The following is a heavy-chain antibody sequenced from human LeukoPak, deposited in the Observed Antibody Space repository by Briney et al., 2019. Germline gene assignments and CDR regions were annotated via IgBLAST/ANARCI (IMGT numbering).Heavy chain of an antibody. CDR2: ISSDSGAI. Sequence: GGSLRLSCAASGFTFSTYMMNWVRQAPGKGLEWPSYISSDSGAIYYADSVQGRFTVSRDNAQNSLYLQMNSLRVEDTAVYYCVRELAYWGQGALVTVSS. CDR1: GFTFSTYM. D-gene: IGHD1-1*01. V-gene: IGHV3-48*01. CDR3: VRELAY. J-gene: IGHJ4*02.